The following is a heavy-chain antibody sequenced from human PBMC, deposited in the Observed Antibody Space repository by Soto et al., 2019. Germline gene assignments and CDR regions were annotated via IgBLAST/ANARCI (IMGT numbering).Heavy chain of an antibody. CDR1: GGSVSSGSYY. CDR2: IYYSGGT. Sequence: QVQLQESGPGLVKPSETLSLTCTVSGGSVSSGSYYWSWIRQPPGKGLDWLGYIYYSGGTNYNPSIKSLVTISVDTSKNLCSLKLSSVTAADTAVYYCASGVRYSSSWNVDYWGQGTLVTVSS. D-gene: IGHD6-13*01. V-gene: IGHV4-61*01. CDR3: ASGVRYSSSWNVDY. J-gene: IGHJ4*02.